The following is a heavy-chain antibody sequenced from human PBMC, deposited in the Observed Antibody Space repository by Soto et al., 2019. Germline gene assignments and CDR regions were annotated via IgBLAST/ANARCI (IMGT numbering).Heavy chain of an antibody. CDR2: MNPNSGNT. Sequence: ASVKVSCKASGDTFTSYDINWVRQATGQGLEWMGWMNPNSGNTGYAQKFQGRVTMTRNTSISTAYMELSSLRSEDTAVYYCARARPDCSGGSCYGWGHYYYYYMDVWGKGTKVTVSS. CDR1: GDTFTSYD. J-gene: IGHJ6*03. D-gene: IGHD2-15*01. CDR3: ARARPDCSGGSCYGWGHYYYYYMDV. V-gene: IGHV1-8*01.